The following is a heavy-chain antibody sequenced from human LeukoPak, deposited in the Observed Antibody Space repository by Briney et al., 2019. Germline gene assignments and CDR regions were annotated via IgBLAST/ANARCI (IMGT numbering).Heavy chain of an antibody. J-gene: IGHJ3*02. Sequence: PGGPLRLSCAASGFTFSSYDMHWVRQATGKGLEWVSAIGTAGDTYHPGSVKGRFTISRENAKNSLYLQMNSLRAGDTAVYYCARDSGDGYNGAFDIWGQGTMVTVSS. CDR3: ARDSGDGYNGAFDI. CDR1: GFTFSSYD. D-gene: IGHD5-24*01. V-gene: IGHV3-13*01. CDR2: IGTAGDT.